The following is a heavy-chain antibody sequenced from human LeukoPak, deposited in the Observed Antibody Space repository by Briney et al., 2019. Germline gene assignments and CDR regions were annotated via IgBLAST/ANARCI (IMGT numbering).Heavy chain of an antibody. J-gene: IGHJ4*02. CDR1: GGSISSGGYY. CDR2: IYYSGST. V-gene: IGHV4-31*03. CDR3: ARDRLGGYYDSSGYGLGFDY. D-gene: IGHD3-22*01. Sequence: SETLSLTCTVSGGSISSGGYYWSWIRQHPGKGLEWIGYIYYSGSTYYNPSLKSRVTISVDTSKNQFSLKLSSVTAADTAVYYCARDRLGGYYDSSGYGLGFDYWGQGTLVTVSS.